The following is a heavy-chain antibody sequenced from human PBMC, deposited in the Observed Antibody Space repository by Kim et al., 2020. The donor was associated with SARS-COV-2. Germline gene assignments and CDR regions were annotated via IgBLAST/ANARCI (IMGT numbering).Heavy chain of an antibody. J-gene: IGHJ4*02. CDR1: GFTFSSYE. CDR3: ARDGGGIAGRFDY. V-gene: IGHV3-48*03. Sequence: GGSLRLSCAASGFTFSSYEMNWVRQAPGKGLEWVSYISSSGSTIYYADSVKGRFTISRDNAKNSLYLQMNSLRAEDTAVYYCARDGGGIAGRFDYWGQGTLVTVSS. D-gene: IGHD6-13*01. CDR2: ISSSGSTI.